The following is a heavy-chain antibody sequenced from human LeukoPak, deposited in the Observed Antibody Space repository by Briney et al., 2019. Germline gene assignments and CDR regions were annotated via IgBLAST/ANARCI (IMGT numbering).Heavy chain of an antibody. D-gene: IGHD3-22*01. V-gene: IGHV3-53*01. CDR2: IYSGGST. CDR1: GFTVSNNY. Sequence: PGGSLRLSCAASGFTVSNNYMTWVRQAPGKGLEWVSAIYSGGSTYYADSVKGRFTISRDNSKNPLYLEMNSLRAEDTAVYYCASAYDSSGYSHLDYWGQGTLVTVSS. CDR3: ASAYDSSGYSHLDY. J-gene: IGHJ4*02.